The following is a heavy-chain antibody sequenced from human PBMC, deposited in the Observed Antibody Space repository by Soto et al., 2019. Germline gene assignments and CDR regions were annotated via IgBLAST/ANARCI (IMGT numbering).Heavy chain of an antibody. CDR1: GYTFTTQW. CDR3: AVPPASGHDYVYHH. Sequence: GESLKISCQGSGYTFTTQWIGWVRLMPGKGLEWMGIIYPGDSDTRYSPSFQGQVTISADKSINTTYLQWGSLRASDTAMYYCAVPPASGHDYVYHHWGEGTLVTVSS. D-gene: IGHD3-10*02. V-gene: IGHV5-51*01. CDR2: IYPGDSDT. J-gene: IGHJ5*02.